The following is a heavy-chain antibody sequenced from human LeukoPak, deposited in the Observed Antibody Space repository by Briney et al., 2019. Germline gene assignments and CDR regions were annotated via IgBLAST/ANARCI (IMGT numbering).Heavy chain of an antibody. CDR1: GFTFSDYY. CDR2: ISSSGNTI. Sequence: PGGSLRLSCAASGFTFSDYYMSWIRQAPGKGLEWVSYISSSGNTIYYADSVKGRFTISRDNAKNSLYLQVISLRAEDTAVYYCARDFRAAFDPWGQGTLVTVSS. CDR3: ARDFRAAFDP. V-gene: IGHV3-11*01. D-gene: IGHD3-10*01. J-gene: IGHJ5*02.